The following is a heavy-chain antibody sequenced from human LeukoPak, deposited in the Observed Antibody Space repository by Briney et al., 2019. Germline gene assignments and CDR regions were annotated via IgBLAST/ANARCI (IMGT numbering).Heavy chain of an antibody. Sequence: GGPLRLSCAVSGFNVRSNYMTWARQAPGKGLEWVSVLHSCGETFYADSGEGRFTISQDNSENMLFLQMNGLRADDSAIYYCARGKVYDYYDYWGQGTLVTVSS. CDR3: ARGKVYDYYDY. J-gene: IGHJ4*02. D-gene: IGHD5/OR15-5a*01. CDR2: LHSCGET. CDR1: GFNVRSNY. V-gene: IGHV3-53*01.